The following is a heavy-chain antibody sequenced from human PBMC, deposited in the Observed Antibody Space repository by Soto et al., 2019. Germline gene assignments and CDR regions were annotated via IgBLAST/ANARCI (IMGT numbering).Heavy chain of an antibody. J-gene: IGHJ4*02. CDR2: GIHIFGTA. Sequence: SVQVSCKASGYTFTSYGISWVRQAPGQGLEWMGGGIHIFGTANYAQKFQGRVTITADKSTSTAYMELSSMRSEDTAVYYCARDPRSGYEETFLGYWGQGTLVTVSS. CDR3: ARDPRSGYEETFLGY. CDR1: GYTFTSYG. V-gene: IGHV1-69*06. D-gene: IGHD5-12*01.